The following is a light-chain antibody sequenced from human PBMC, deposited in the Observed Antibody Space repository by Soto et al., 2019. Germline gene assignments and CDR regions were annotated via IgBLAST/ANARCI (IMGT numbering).Light chain of an antibody. J-gene: IGKJ1*01. CDR1: EIVNSR. Sequence: DIQMTQSPSTLSASVGDRVTIPSRASEIVNSRLAWYQQKPGKAPELLIYKASTLQGGVPSRFSGSGSGTEFSLTISSLQPDDFATYYCQQYNTYWTFGQGTKVDIK. CDR2: KAS. CDR3: QQYNTYWT. V-gene: IGKV1-5*03.